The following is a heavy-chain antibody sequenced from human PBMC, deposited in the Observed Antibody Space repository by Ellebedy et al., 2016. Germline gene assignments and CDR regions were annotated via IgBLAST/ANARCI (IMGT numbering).Heavy chain of an antibody. J-gene: IGHJ6*02. D-gene: IGHD4-17*01. CDR2: ISAYNGNT. CDR1: GYTFTSYG. CDR3: ARDGRIGAKRYYYYYGMDV. V-gene: IGHV1-18*01. Sequence: SVKVSCXASGYTFTSYGISWVRQAPGQGLEWMGWISAYNGNTNYAQKLQGRVTMTTDTSTSTAYMELRSLRSDDTAVYYCARDGRIGAKRYYYYYGMDVWGQGTTVTVSS.